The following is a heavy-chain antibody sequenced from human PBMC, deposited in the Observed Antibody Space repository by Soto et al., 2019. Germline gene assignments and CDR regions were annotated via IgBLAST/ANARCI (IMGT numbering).Heavy chain of an antibody. CDR3: ARSVDYSNNWFDP. J-gene: IGHJ5*02. D-gene: IGHD4-4*01. V-gene: IGHV4-59*08. CDR2: IHHSGST. CDR1: GGSISSYY. Sequence: SETLSLTCTVSGGSISSYYWSWIRQPPGKGLEWIGYIHHSGSTNYNPSLKGRVAVTVDTSKNQFSLWLSSVTAADSAMDYCARSVDYSNNWFDPWGQGTLVTVSS.